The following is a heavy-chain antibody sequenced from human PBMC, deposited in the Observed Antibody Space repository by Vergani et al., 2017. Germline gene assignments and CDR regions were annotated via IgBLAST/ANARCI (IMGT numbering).Heavy chain of an antibody. CDR3: ARAADCGGDCDHAFDT. Sequence: QVQLQQWGAGLLKPSETLSLTCAVYGGSFSGYYWSWIRQPPGKGLEWIGEINHSGSTNYNPSLKSRVTISVDTTKNQFSLKLSSVTAADTAVYYCARAADCGGDCDHAFDTWGQGTMVTVSS. D-gene: IGHD2-21*02. CDR1: GGSFSGYY. J-gene: IGHJ3*02. CDR2: INHSGST. V-gene: IGHV4-34*01.